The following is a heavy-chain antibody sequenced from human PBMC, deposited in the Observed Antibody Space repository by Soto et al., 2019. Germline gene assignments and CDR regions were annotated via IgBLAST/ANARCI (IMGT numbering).Heavy chain of an antibody. CDR1: GGTFSNST. CDR3: ARFKLGDDY. CDR2: LIPILGLA. V-gene: IGHV1-69*02. D-gene: IGHD5-12*01. J-gene: IGHJ4*02. Sequence: QVQLVQSGAEVRKPGSSVKVSCQASGGTFSNSTVTRVRQAPGQGLEWMGRLIPILGLANYAQKFRGRLTITADKSTTTAYMELRSLRSEDTAIYYCARFKLGDDYWGQGTLVTVSS.